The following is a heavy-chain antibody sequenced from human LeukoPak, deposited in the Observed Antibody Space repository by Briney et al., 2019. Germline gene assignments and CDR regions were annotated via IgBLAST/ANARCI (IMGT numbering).Heavy chain of an antibody. D-gene: IGHD3-22*01. CDR1: GGSISSYY. Sequence: SETLSLTCTVSGGSISSYYWSWIRQPPGKGLEWIGYIYYSGSTNYNPSLKSRVTISVDTSKNQFSLKLRSVTAADTAVYYCARDRYYYDSSGSENYYGMDVWGQGTTVTVSS. J-gene: IGHJ6*02. V-gene: IGHV4-59*01. CDR3: ARDRYYYDSSGSENYYGMDV. CDR2: IYYSGST.